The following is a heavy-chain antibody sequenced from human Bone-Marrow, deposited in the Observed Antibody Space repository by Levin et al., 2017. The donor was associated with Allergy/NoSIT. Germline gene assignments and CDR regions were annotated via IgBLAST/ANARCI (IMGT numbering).Heavy chain of an antibody. CDR1: GFTFSSYA. J-gene: IGHJ4*02. V-gene: IGHV3-23*01. CDR2: ISGSGTIT. CDR3: AKEWLAVAGYYCDS. D-gene: IGHD6-19*01. Sequence: GESLKISCAASGFTFSSYAMSWVRQAPGKGLEWVSSISGSGTITHYAESVKGRFTISRDISKNMLHLQMNSLRAEDTAIYFCAKEWLAVAGYYCDSWGQGTLVTVSS.